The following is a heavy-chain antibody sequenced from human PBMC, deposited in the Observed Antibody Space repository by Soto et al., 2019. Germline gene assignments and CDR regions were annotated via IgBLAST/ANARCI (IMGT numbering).Heavy chain of an antibody. Sequence: QVQLVQSRAEVKNPGASVKVSCKASGYSFTRYGIAWARQAPGQGLEWLGWINTYTGNTNYAQNLQGRVTLTTDTSTSTAYMELTSLRSNDTARYYCAMVEVYVTPSPQDVWGQGTTVIVSS. V-gene: IGHV1-18*01. J-gene: IGHJ6*02. CDR1: GYSFTRYG. CDR3: AMVEVYVTPSPQDV. CDR2: INTYTGNT. D-gene: IGHD2-8*02.